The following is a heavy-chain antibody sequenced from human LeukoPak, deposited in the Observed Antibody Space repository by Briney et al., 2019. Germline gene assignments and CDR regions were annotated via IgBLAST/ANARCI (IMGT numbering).Heavy chain of an antibody. D-gene: IGHD1-26*01. CDR3: TRGRGSTVR. V-gene: IGHV3-21*01. J-gene: IGHJ4*02. CDR1: GFTFSSYG. CDR2: ISSSSSYI. Sequence: GGSLRLSCAASGFTFSSYGMSWVRQAPGKGLEWVSSISSSSSYIYYAESMKGRFTISRDNAKSSLFLQMNSLRAEDTALYYCTRGRGSTVRRGQGTLVTVSS.